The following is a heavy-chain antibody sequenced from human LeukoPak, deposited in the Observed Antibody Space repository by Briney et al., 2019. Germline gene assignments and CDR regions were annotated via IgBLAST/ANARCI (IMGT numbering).Heavy chain of an antibody. D-gene: IGHD3-22*01. Sequence: GGSLRLSSAPSLFTFSNAWMSWVRQAPGKGLEWVGRIKIKTDGGTTDYDAPVKGRFTISRDDSKTALYLQMNSRKTKDTAVYYCTTDLGDVVVFRDQIWGQGTLVTVSS. J-gene: IGHJ4*02. CDR1: LFTFSNAW. CDR3: TTDLGDVVVFRDQI. CDR2: IKIKTDGGTT. V-gene: IGHV3-15*01.